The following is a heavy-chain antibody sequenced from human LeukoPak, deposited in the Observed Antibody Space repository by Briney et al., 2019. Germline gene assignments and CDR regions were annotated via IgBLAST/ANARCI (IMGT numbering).Heavy chain of an antibody. Sequence: PGGSLRLSCAASGFTVSGNYMSWVRQAPGKGLEWVSIIYSGGSTYYADSVKGRLTISRDNSKNTLYLQMNSLRAEDTAVYYCARGLPYYDSSGYAYFQHWGQGTLVTVSS. CDR3: ARGLPYYDSSGYAYFQH. CDR2: IYSGGST. CDR1: GFTVSGNY. J-gene: IGHJ1*01. D-gene: IGHD3-22*01. V-gene: IGHV3-66*01.